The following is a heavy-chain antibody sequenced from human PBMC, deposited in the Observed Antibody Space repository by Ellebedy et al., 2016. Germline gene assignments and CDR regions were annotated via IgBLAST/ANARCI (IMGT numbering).Heavy chain of an antibody. J-gene: IGHJ4*02. Sequence: GGSLRLXCTASGLNFNTFFMTWVRQAPGKGLEWVSTISAGSDTTRLADSVKGRFTISRDSSKNSVYLRMNNLRVEDTAVYYCRQGHYADLWGQGTLVTVS. CDR2: ISAGSDTT. CDR3: RQGHYADL. V-gene: IGHV3-23*01. D-gene: IGHD4-17*01. CDR1: GLNFNTFF.